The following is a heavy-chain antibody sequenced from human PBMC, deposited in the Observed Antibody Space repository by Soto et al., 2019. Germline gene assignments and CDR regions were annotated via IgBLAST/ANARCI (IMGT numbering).Heavy chain of an antibody. CDR2: IRGSDNST. CDR1: GCKYSNHG. V-gene: IGHV3-23*01. J-gene: IGHJ6*02. CDR3: APMGV. Sequence: GPLRHCWAASGCKYSNHGLSWVRQAPGKGLEWVSAIRGSDNSTYYADSVKGRFTISRDNSKNTLYLQMSGLRADDTAVYYCAPMGVWGQGTTVTVSS.